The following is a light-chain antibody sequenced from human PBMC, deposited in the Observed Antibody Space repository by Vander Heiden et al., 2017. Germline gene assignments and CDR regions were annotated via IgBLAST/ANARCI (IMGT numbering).Light chain of an antibody. J-gene: IGLJ1*01. CDR1: SSNAGNYNF. CDR3: CSYAGDTTYV. Sequence: QSALPQPAAVSGSPGQPVTIYCTGTSSNAGNYNFVSWDRQHPGKAPKFLIYEVSKRPSGVSDLFSGSKSGNTASLTVAGLQAEDEADYYCCSYAGDTTYVFGTGTRVTVL. CDR2: EVS. V-gene: IGLV2-23*02.